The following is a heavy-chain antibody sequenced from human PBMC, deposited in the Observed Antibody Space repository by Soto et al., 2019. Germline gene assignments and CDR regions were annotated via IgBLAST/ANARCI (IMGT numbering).Heavy chain of an antibody. J-gene: IGHJ1*01. CDR1: GFTFTNYG. Sequence: GASVKVPCKASGFTFTNYGFAWVRPAPVQGLEWMGWISADSGNTKYAQKLEGRVTMTTDTSTSTAYMELRRLTSDDTAVYYCARERYDSSGPPLWWG. V-gene: IGHV1-18*04. D-gene: IGHD3-22*01. CDR2: ISADSGNT. CDR3: ARERYDSSGPPLW.